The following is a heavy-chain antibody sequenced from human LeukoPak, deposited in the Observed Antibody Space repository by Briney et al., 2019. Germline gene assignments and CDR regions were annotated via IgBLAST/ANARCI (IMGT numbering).Heavy chain of an antibody. J-gene: IGHJ4*02. V-gene: IGHV3-30*03. Sequence: GGSLRLSCAASGFTFSSYGMRWVRQAPGKGLEWVAVISYDGSNKYYADSVKGRFTISRDNSKNTLYLQMNSLRAEDTAVYYCVRGAPFDYWGQGTLVTVSS. CDR3: VRGAPFDY. CDR2: ISYDGSNK. CDR1: GFTFSSYG.